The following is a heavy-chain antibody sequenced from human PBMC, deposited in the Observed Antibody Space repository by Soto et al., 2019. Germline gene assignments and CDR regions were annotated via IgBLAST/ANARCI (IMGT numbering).Heavy chain of an antibody. CDR2: ISSSSSTI. D-gene: IGHD6-19*01. J-gene: IGHJ6*02. Sequence: EVQLVESGGGLVQPGGSLRLSCAASGFTFSSYSMNWVRQAPGKGLEWVSYISSSSSTIYYADSVKGRFTISRDNAKNSLYLQMNSLRAEDTAVYYCARDIAVAARGRDGMDVWGQGTTVTVSS. V-gene: IGHV3-48*01. CDR1: GFTFSSYS. CDR3: ARDIAVAARGRDGMDV.